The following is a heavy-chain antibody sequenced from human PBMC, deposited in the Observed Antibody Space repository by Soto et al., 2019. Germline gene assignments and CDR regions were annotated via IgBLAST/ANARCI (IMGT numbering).Heavy chain of an antibody. CDR1: GDSVSSNSAA. Sequence: PSQTLSLTCAISGDSVSSNSAAWNWFRQSPSRGLEWLGRTYYRSKWYNDYAVFVKSRISINPDTSKNQFSLQVNSVTPEDTAVYYCAADYEGRRWAFDIWGQGTMVTVSS. J-gene: IGHJ3*02. CDR3: AADYEGRRWAFDI. V-gene: IGHV6-1*01. D-gene: IGHD4-17*01. CDR2: TYYRSKWYN.